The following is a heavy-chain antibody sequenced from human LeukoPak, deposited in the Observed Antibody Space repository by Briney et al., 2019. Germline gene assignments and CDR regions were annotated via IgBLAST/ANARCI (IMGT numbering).Heavy chain of an antibody. CDR1: GGSISSYY. J-gene: IGHJ6*02. V-gene: IGHV4-59*01. D-gene: IGHD6-6*01. CDR2: IYYSGST. Sequence: TSETVSLTCTVSGGSISSYYWSWIRQPPGKGLEWIGYIYYSGSTNYNPSLKSRVTISVDTSKNQFSLKLSSVTAADTAVYYCARDSSSLVDYYYYGMDVWGQNTAPTVSS. CDR3: ARDSSSLVDYYYYGMDV.